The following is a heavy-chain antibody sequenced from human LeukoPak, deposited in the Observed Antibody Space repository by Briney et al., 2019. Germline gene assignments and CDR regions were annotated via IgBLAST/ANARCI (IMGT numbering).Heavy chain of an antibody. CDR1: SGSFSDYY. CDR3: ARLVPAATSRDYYYYYMDV. CDR2: INHSGST. V-gene: IGHV4-34*01. Sequence: SETLSLTCAVYSGSFSDYYWTWIRQPPGKGLEWIGEINHSGSTNYNPSLKSRVTISVDTSKNHFSLKLSSVTAADTAVYYCARLVPAATSRDYYYYYMDVWGKGTTVTISS. J-gene: IGHJ6*03. D-gene: IGHD2-2*01.